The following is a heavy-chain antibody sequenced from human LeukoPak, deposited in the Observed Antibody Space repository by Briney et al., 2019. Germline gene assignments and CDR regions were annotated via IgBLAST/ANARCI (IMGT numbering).Heavy chain of an antibody. J-gene: IGHJ6*03. CDR1: GYTFTGYY. D-gene: IGHD5-12*01. V-gene: IGHV1-2*02. CDR2: ISAYNGNT. CDR3: ARDGGWLRPSYMDV. Sequence: ASVKVSCKASGYTFTGYYMHWVRQAPGQGLEWMGWISAYNGNTNYAQKFQGRVTMTRDMSTSTVYMELSSLRSEDTAVYYCARDGGWLRPSYMDVWGKGTTVTVSS.